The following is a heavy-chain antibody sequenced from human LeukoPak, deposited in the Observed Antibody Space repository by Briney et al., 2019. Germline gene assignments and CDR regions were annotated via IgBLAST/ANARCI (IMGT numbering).Heavy chain of an antibody. Sequence: GGSLRLFCAASGFAFDSCAMTWVRQSPGKGLEWVSVIRERGDTMPYADSLMARSTISRDDSKNTLYLQMSSLRADDTDVYYCATCRTGCQYNGLDVWGQGTMVTVSS. D-gene: IGHD2-2*01. CDR1: GFAFDSCA. V-gene: IGHV3-23*01. CDR2: IRERGDTM. CDR3: ATCRTGCQYNGLDV. J-gene: IGHJ6*02.